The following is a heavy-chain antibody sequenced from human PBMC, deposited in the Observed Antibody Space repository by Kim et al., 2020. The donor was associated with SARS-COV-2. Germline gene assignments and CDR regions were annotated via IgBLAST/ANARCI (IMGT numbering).Heavy chain of an antibody. CDR2: ISSSSSYI. Sequence: GGSLRLSCAASGFTFSSYSMNWVRQAPGKGLEWVSSISSSSSYIYYADSVKGRFTISRDNAKNSLYLQMNSLRAEDTAVYYCARDGEDCSGGSCYLYYYYYYDMGVWGQETTVTVSS. D-gene: IGHD2-15*01. V-gene: IGHV3-21*01. CDR3: ARDGEDCSGGSCYLYYYYYYDMGV. CDR1: GFTFSSYS. J-gene: IGHJ6*02.